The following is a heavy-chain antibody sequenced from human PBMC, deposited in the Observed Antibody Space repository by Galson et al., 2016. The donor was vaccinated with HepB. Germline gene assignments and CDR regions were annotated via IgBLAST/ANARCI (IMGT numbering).Heavy chain of an antibody. J-gene: IGHJ4*02. D-gene: IGHD3-16*01. Sequence: VQVSCKASGYDFPNYVMHWVRQAPGQRPEWMGWIHPGNGNTKYSETFQGRVIITSDTSATTVYMELSSLRSEDTAVYFCARRDYALDYWGQGTLVTVSS. CDR2: IHPGNGNT. CDR1: GYDFPNYV. CDR3: ARRDYALDY. V-gene: IGHV1-3*01.